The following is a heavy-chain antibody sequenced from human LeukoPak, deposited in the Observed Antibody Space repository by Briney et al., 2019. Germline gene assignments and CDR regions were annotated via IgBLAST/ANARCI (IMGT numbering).Heavy chain of an antibody. CDR1: GFTFSRYW. J-gene: IGHJ4*02. Sequence: GGSLRLSCAASGFTFSRYWMHWVRQAPGKGLEWVAGISYDGNNKYYAESVKGRFTISRDNSKNTLYLQMNSLRAEDTAVYYCAKDWVVRGVISYWGQGTLVTVSS. D-gene: IGHD3-10*01. V-gene: IGHV3-30*18. CDR2: ISYDGNNK. CDR3: AKDWVVRGVISY.